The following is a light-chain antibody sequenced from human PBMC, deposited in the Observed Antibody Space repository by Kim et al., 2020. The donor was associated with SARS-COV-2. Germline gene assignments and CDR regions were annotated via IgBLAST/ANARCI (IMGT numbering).Light chain of an antibody. CDR1: SSDVGGYNY. Sequence: GQSVHISCTGTSSDVGGYNYVSGYQQHPGKAPKLLIYDVTKRPSGVPDRFSGSKAGSTASLTLSGLQAEDEADYYCCSYTGSSTRVFGGGTQLTVL. J-gene: IGLJ2*01. CDR3: CSYTGSSTRV. CDR2: DVT. V-gene: IGLV2-11*01.